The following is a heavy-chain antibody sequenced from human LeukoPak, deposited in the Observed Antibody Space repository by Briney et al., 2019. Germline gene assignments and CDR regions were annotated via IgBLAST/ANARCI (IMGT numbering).Heavy chain of an antibody. V-gene: IGHV4-4*07. CDR3: ARTRTRTNTMVRGGTPPCWFDP. J-gene: IGHJ5*02. D-gene: IGHD3-10*01. CDR1: GGSISSYY. CDR2: IYTCGST. Sequence: SETLSLTCTVSGGSISSYYWSWIRQPAGKGLEWIGRIYTCGSTNYNPSLKSTVTMSVDTSNIQFSRKLSSVTAADTAVYYCARTRTRTNTMVRGGTPPCWFDPWGQGTLVTVSS.